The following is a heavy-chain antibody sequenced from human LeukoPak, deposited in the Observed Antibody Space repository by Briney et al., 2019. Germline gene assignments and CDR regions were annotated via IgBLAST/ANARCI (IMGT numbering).Heavy chain of an antibody. Sequence: GGSLRLSCAASGFTFSSYAMSWVRQAPGKGLEWVSAISGSGGSTYYAHSVKGRFTISRDNAKNSLYLQMNSLRAEDTAVYYCARADTMVRGDDWGQGTLVTVSS. J-gene: IGHJ4*02. V-gene: IGHV3-23*01. CDR2: ISGSGGST. D-gene: IGHD3-10*01. CDR3: ARADTMVRGDD. CDR1: GFTFSSYA.